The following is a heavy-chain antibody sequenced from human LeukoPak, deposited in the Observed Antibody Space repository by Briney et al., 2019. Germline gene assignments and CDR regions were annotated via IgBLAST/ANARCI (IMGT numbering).Heavy chain of an antibody. Sequence: SETLSLTCAVYGGSFSGYYWSWIRQPPGKGLEWIGEINHSGSTNYNPSLKSRVTISVDTSKNQFSLKLSSVTAADTAVYYCARAEVITTILFDYWGQGTLVTVSS. CDR1: GGSFSGYY. CDR3: ARAEVITTILFDY. D-gene: IGHD3-22*01. CDR2: INHSGST. V-gene: IGHV4-34*01. J-gene: IGHJ4*02.